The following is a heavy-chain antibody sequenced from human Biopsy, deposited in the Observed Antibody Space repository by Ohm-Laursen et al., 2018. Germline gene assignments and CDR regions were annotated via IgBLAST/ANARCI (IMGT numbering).Heavy chain of an antibody. CDR2: IYYSGIA. V-gene: IGHV4-59*01. D-gene: IGHD5-24*01. Sequence: SETLSLTCAVSGGPLNSYYWSWIRQPPGKGLEWIGYIYYSGIAANYNPSLKDRVTISVDTSKHQFSLRLTSATAADTAVYYCARGGFGLDGYNSPWGRGTLVIVSS. J-gene: IGHJ5*02. CDR3: ARGGFGLDGYNSP. CDR1: GGPLNSYY.